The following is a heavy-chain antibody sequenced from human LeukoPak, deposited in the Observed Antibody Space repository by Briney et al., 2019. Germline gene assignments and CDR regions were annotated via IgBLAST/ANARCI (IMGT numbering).Heavy chain of an antibody. CDR3: ARDGNLRGWIQLWDFYFDY. Sequence: GASVKVSCKASGGTFSSYAISWVRQAPGQGLEWMGGIIPIFGTANYAQKFQGRVTITADESTSTAYMELSSLRSEDTAVYYCARDGNLRGWIQLWDFYFDYWGQGTLVTVSS. J-gene: IGHJ4*02. V-gene: IGHV1-69*13. CDR2: IIPIFGTA. CDR1: GGTFSSYA. D-gene: IGHD5-18*01.